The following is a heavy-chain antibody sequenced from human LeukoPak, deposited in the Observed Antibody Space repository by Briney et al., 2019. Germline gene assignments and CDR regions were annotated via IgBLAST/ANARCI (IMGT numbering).Heavy chain of an antibody. CDR2: ISGSGGST. J-gene: IGHJ4*02. V-gene: IGHV3-23*01. D-gene: IGHD1-26*01. Sequence: PGGSLRLSCAASGFTFDDYGMGWVRQAPGKGLEWVSGISGSGGSTYYADSVKGRFTISRDNSNNRLYLQMNSLRAEDTAVYYCAKDKGSGTYPPYWGQGTLVTVSS. CDR1: GFTFDDYG. CDR3: AKDKGSGTYPPY.